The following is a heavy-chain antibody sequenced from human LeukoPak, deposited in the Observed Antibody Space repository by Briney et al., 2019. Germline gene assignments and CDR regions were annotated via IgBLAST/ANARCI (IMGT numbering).Heavy chain of an antibody. V-gene: IGHV4-59*01. Sequence: PSETLSLTCTVSGGSISSYYWSWIRQPPGKGLEWIGYIYYSGSTNYNPSLKSRVTISVDTSKNQFPLKLSSVTAADTAVYYCARVMTTVVTRGDYYYYGMDVWGQGTTVTVSS. CDR3: ARVMTTVVTRGDYYYYGMDV. CDR1: GGSISSYY. D-gene: IGHD4-23*01. J-gene: IGHJ6*02. CDR2: IYYSGST.